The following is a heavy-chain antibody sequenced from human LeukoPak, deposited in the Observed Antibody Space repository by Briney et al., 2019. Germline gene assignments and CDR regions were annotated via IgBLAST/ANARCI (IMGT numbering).Heavy chain of an antibody. CDR2: ISSSSSYI. CDR1: GFTFSSYS. CDR3: ARDLPLYCSGGSCYPSNWFDP. D-gene: IGHD2-15*01. J-gene: IGHJ5*02. V-gene: IGHV3-21*01. Sequence: GGSLRLSCAASGFTFSSYSMNWVRQAPGKGLEWVSSISSSSSYIYYADSVKGRFTISRDNAKNSLYLQMNSLRAEDTAVYYCARDLPLYCSGGSCYPSNWFDPWGRGTLVTVSS.